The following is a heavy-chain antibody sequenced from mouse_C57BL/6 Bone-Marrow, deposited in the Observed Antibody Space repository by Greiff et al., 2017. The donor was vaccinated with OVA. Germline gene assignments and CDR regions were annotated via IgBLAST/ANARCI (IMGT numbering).Heavy chain of an antibody. J-gene: IGHJ2*01. Sequence: VQLQQSGPELVKPGASVKISCKASGYTFTDYYMNWVKQSHGKSLEWIGDINPNNGGTSYNQKFKGKATLTVDKSSSTAYMELRSLTSEDSAFYYCARERDGSSYEYYFDYWGQGTTLTVSS. CDR1: GYTFTDYY. V-gene: IGHV1-26*01. CDR3: ARERDGSSYEYYFDY. D-gene: IGHD1-1*01. CDR2: INPNNGGT.